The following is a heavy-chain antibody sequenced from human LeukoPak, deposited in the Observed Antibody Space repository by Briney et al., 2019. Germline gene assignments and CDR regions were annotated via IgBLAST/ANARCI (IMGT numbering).Heavy chain of an antibody. Sequence: SETLSLTCTVSGGSINSYYWSWIRQPAGKGLEWIGRIYSSGSTNYNPSLKSRVSVSVDTSKNQSSLKLTSVTAADTAVYYCARGGKATVVTMWGQGILVTVSS. CDR2: IYSSGST. CDR1: GGSINSYY. J-gene: IGHJ4*02. CDR3: ARGGKATVVTM. D-gene: IGHD4-23*01. V-gene: IGHV4-4*07.